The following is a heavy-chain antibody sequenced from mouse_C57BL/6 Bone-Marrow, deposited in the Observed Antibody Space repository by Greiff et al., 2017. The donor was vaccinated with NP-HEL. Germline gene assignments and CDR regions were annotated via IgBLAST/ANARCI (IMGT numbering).Heavy chain of an antibody. Sequence: VQLQQSGAELVRPGTSVKMSCKASGYTFTNYWIGWAKQRPGHGLEWIGDIYPGGGYTNYNEKFKGKATLTADKSSSTAYMQFSSLTSEDSAIYYCARGLNYYGSSPYWYFDVWGTGTTVTVSS. CDR3: ARGLNYYGSSPYWYFDV. J-gene: IGHJ1*03. D-gene: IGHD1-1*01. V-gene: IGHV1-63*01. CDR2: IYPGGGYT. CDR1: GYTFTNYW.